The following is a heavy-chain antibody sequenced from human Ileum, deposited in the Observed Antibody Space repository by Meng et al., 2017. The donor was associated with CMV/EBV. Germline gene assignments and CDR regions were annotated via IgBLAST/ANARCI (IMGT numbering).Heavy chain of an antibody. J-gene: IGHJ6*02. CDR1: GFTFSSYS. Sequence: GESLKISCTASGFTFSSYSMNWVRQAPGKGLEWVSYISRSSNSIHYADPVKGRFTISRDNAKSSLFLQMNSLRGEDTAVYYCARDLGGAVPGAFYYGMDVWGQGTTVTVSS. V-gene: IGHV3-21*01. CDR3: ARDLGGAVPGAFYYGMDV. D-gene: IGHD6-19*01. CDR2: ISRSSNSI.